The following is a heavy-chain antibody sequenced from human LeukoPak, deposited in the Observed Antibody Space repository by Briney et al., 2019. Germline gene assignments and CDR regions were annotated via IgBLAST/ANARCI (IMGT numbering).Heavy chain of an antibody. CDR2: IYYSGST. J-gene: IGHJ4*02. CDR3: ARASRYCSGGSCYYFDY. Sequence: SETLSLTCTVSGGSISSGDYYWSWIRQPPGKGLEWIGYIYYSGSTYYNPSLESRVTISVDTSKNQFSLKLSSVTAADTAVYYCARASRYCSGGSCYYFDYWGQGTLVTVSS. CDR1: GGSISSGDYY. V-gene: IGHV4-30-4*01. D-gene: IGHD2-15*01.